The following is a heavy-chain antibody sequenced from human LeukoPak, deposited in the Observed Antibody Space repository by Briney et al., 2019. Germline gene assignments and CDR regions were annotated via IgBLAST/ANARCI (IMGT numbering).Heavy chain of an antibody. CDR3: ASMHYYDDAFDI. Sequence: PSETLSLTCAVSGGSISSGGYSWSWIRQPPGKGLEWIGYIYHSGSTYYNPSLKSRVTISVDRSKNQFSLKLSSVTAADTAVYYCASMHYYDDAFDIWGQGTMVTVSS. CDR1: GGSISSGGYS. J-gene: IGHJ3*02. V-gene: IGHV4-30-2*01. D-gene: IGHD3-22*01. CDR2: IYHSGST.